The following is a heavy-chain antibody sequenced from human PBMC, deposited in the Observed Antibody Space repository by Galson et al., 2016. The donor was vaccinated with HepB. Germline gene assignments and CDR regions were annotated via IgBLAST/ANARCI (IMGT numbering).Heavy chain of an antibody. D-gene: IGHD5-24*01. Sequence: SVKVSCKASGGTFSSYAISWVRQAPGQGLEWMGGIIPIFGTADYAQKFQGRVTITADKSTSTAYMELRSLRSEDTAVYYCARGRDGYNYGYLGQGTLVTVSS. V-gene: IGHV1-69*06. J-gene: IGHJ4*02. CDR1: GGTFSSYA. CDR2: IIPIFGTA. CDR3: ARGRDGYNYGY.